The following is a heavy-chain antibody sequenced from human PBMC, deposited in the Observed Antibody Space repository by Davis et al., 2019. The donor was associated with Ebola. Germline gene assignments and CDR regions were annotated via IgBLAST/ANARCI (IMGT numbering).Heavy chain of an antibody. CDR2: IHYRGTT. V-gene: IGHV4-39*01. CDR3: VRPYGSLGATFDI. D-gene: IGHD3-10*01. J-gene: IGHJ3*02. Sequence: SETLSLTCRVSGGSITGSSYYWGWIRQPPGKGLEWIGNIHYRGTTSYNPPLESRVTISFDSSKNQFSLELTSVTAADTAVYFCVRPYGSLGATFDIWGQGTVVTVSS. CDR1: GGSITGSSYY.